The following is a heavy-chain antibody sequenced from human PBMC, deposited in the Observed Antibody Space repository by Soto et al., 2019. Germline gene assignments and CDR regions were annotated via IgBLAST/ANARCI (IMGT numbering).Heavy chain of an antibody. Sequence: QVQLVQSGAEVKKPGSSVKVSCKASGGTFSSYAISWVRQAPGQGLEWMGGIIPIFGTANYAQKFQGRVTITADESTSTANMELSSLRSEYTAVYYCARSPYYDFWSGSPNWFDPWGQGTLVTVSS. D-gene: IGHD3-3*01. CDR1: GGTFSSYA. V-gene: IGHV1-69*01. CDR3: ARSPYYDFWSGSPNWFDP. CDR2: IIPIFGTA. J-gene: IGHJ5*02.